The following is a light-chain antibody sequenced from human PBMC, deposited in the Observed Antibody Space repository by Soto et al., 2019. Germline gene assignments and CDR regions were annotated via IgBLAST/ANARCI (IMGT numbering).Light chain of an antibody. CDR3: GSYVGSGTPYL. CDR1: SSDVGNYNL. CDR2: EVS. J-gene: IGLJ1*01. V-gene: IGLV2-23*02. Sequence: QSALTQPASVSGSPGQSITISCTGTSSDVGNYNLVSWYQQHPGKAPKLMIYEVSKRPSGVSNRFSGSKSGNTASLTISGLQAEDEADYYCGSYVGSGTPYLFGAGTKVTVL.